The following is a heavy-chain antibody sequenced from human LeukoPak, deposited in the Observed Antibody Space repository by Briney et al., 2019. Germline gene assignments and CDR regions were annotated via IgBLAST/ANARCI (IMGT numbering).Heavy chain of an antibody. D-gene: IGHD3-10*01. Sequence: SETLSLTCAVSGGSISSSNWWNWVRQPPGKGLEWIGEIHHSGRTNYNPPLKSRVTISVDKSKNQFSLKPSSVTAADTAVYYCARLRGFGADYYYYYMDVWGKGTTVTISS. CDR1: GGSISSSNW. V-gene: IGHV4-4*02. J-gene: IGHJ6*03. CDR3: ARLRGFGADYYYYYMDV. CDR2: IHHSGRT.